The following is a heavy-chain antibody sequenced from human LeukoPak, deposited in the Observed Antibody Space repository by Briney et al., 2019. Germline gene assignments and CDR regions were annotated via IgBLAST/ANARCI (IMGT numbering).Heavy chain of an antibody. D-gene: IGHD4-17*01. Sequence: SETLSLTCTVSGGSISSYYWSCIRQHPGKGREWIGYIYYSGSTNYNPSLKSRVTISVDTSKNQFSLKLSSVTAADTAVYYCARDGGDYDTGNWFDPWGQGTLVTVSS. V-gene: IGHV4-59*01. CDR1: GGSISSYY. J-gene: IGHJ5*02. CDR2: IYYSGST. CDR3: ARDGGDYDTGNWFDP.